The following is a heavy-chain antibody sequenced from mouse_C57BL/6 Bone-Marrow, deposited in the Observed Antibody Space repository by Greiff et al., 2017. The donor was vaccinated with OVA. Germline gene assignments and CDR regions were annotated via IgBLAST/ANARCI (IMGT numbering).Heavy chain of an antibody. V-gene: IGHV1-42*01. CDR2: INPSTGGT. J-gene: IGHJ1*03. Sequence: VQLQQSGPELVKPGASVKISCKASGYSFTGYYMNWVKQSPEKSLEWIGEINPSTGGTTYNQKFKAKATLTVDKSSSTAYMQLKSLTSEDSAVXYCARTGFWYVDVWGTGTTVTVSS. CDR3: ARTGFWYVDV. CDR1: GYSFTGYY.